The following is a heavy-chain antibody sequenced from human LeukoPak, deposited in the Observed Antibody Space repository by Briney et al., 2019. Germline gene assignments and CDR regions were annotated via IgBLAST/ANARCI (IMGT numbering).Heavy chain of an antibody. CDR3: ARDAGDIVVVPAAQYNWFDP. J-gene: IGHJ5*02. CDR1: GFTFSSYA. CDR2: ISYDGSNK. V-gene: IGHV3-30-3*01. Sequence: GGSLRLSCAASGFTFSSYAMHWVRQAPGKGLEWVAVISYDGSNKYYADSVKGRFTISRDNYKNTLYLQMNSLRAEDTAVYYCARDAGDIVVVPAAQYNWFDPWGQGTLVTVSS. D-gene: IGHD2-2*01.